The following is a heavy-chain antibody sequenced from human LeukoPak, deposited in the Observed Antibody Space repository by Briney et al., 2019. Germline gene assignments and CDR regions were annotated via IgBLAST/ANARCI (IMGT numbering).Heavy chain of an antibody. CDR3: GRWGIEAAIDY. V-gene: IGHV3-7*01. Sequence: GGSLRLSCATSGFTFSPYWMNWLRQAPGKGLEWVANVNPDGSETYYLDCVKGRFTISRDNVKNSLYLLMNSLRAEDTAVYYCGRWGIEAAIDYWGQGTLVTVSS. D-gene: IGHD2-2*01. J-gene: IGHJ4*02. CDR1: GFTFSPYW. CDR2: VNPDGSET.